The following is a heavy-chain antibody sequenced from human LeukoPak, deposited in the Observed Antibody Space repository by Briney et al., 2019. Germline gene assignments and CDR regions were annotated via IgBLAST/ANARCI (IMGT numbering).Heavy chain of an antibody. CDR3: ARDPSRFAVAGVNSEYFQH. D-gene: IGHD6-19*01. CDR2: INTNTGNP. CDR1: GYTSTSYA. Sequence: ASVKVSCKASGYTSTSYAMNWVRQAPGQGLEWMGWINTNTGNPTYAQGFTGRFVFSLDTSVSTAYLQISSLKAEDTAVYYCARDPSRFAVAGVNSEYFQHWGQGTLVTVSS. J-gene: IGHJ1*01. V-gene: IGHV7-4-1*02.